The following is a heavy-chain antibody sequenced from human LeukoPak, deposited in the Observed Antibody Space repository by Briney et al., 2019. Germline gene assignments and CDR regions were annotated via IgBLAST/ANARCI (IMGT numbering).Heavy chain of an antibody. CDR1: GGSISSYY. Sequence: PLETLSLTCTVSGGSISSYYWSWIRQPPGKGLEWIGYIYYSGSTNYNPSLKSRVTISVDTSKNQFSLKLSSVTAADTAVYYCALTAGYYTNPRFDYWGQGTLVTVSS. CDR3: ALTAGYYTNPRFDY. D-gene: IGHD3-22*01. V-gene: IGHV4-59*01. CDR2: IYYSGST. J-gene: IGHJ4*02.